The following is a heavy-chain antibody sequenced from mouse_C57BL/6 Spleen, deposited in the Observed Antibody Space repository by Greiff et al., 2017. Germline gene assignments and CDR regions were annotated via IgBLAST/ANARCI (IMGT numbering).Heavy chain of an antibody. CDR2: INYDGSST. D-gene: IGHD1-1*01. J-gene: IGHJ2*01. Sequence: EVQRVESEGGLVQPGSSMKLSCTASGFTFSDYYMAWVRQVPEKGLEWVANINYDGSSTYYLDSLKSRFIISRDNAKNILYLQMSSLKSEDTATYYCARGRYYYGAYFDYWGQGTTLTVSS. V-gene: IGHV5-16*01. CDR1: GFTFSDYY. CDR3: ARGRYYYGAYFDY.